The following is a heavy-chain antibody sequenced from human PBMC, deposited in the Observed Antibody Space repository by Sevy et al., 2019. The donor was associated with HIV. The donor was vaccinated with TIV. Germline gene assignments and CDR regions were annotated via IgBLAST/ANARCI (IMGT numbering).Heavy chain of an antibody. Sequence: GGSLRLSCAASGFTFNTYGMHWVRQAPGKGLDWVVFIRYDGSTKYFTDSVKGRFTISRDNSRNTLYLQMNSLRPADTAVYYCVKGLGMVQGALLSDDIWGQGTMVTVSS. CDR1: GFTFNTYG. J-gene: IGHJ3*02. CDR2: IRYDGSTK. CDR3: VKGLGMVQGALLSDDI. D-gene: IGHD3-10*01. V-gene: IGHV3-30*02.